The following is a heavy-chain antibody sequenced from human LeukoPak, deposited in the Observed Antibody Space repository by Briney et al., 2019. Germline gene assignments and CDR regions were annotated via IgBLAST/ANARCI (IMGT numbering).Heavy chain of an antibody. CDR2: MNPNSGNT. CDR3: ARDRRLVRGFNP. CDR1: GYTFTSYD. V-gene: IGHV1-8*01. Sequence: ASVKVSCKASGYTFTSYDINWVRQATGQGLEWVGWMNPNSGNTGYAQKFQGRVTMTRNTSISTAYMELSSLRSEDTAVYYCARDRRLVRGFNPWGQGTLVTVSS. J-gene: IGHJ5*02. D-gene: IGHD3-10*01.